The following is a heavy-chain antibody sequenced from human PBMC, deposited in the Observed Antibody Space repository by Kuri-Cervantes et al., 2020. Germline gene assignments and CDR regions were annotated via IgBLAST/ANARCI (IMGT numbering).Heavy chain of an antibody. D-gene: IGHD1-26*01. CDR3: AKEEGRWELCP. Sequence: LSLTCAASGFSFSTYGLHWVRQAPGKGLEWVAVISYDGSGKFYADSVKGRFTISRDNSKNTLYLQVNSLRAEDTAVYYCAKEEGRWELCPWGQGTLVTVSS. J-gene: IGHJ5*02. V-gene: IGHV3-30*18. CDR1: GFSFSTYG. CDR2: ISYDGSGK.